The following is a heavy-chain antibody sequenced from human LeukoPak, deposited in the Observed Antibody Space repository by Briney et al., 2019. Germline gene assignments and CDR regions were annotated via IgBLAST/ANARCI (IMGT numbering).Heavy chain of an antibody. D-gene: IGHD3-16*02. Sequence: VGSLRLSCAASGFTFSSYAMSWVRQAPGKGLEWVSAISGSGGSTYYADSVKGRFTISRDNSKNTLYLQMNSLRAEDTAVYYCATDTTRNYDYVWGSYRNFDYWGQGTLVTVSS. CDR3: ATDTTRNYDYVWGSYRNFDY. CDR1: GFTFSSYA. J-gene: IGHJ4*02. CDR2: ISGSGGST. V-gene: IGHV3-23*01.